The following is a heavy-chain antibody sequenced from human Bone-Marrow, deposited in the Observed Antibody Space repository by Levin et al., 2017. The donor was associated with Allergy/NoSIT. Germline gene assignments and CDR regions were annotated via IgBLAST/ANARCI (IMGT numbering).Heavy chain of an antibody. CDR3: ARRGYSYGSGLYY. V-gene: IGHV3-53*01. CDR1: GFTVSNNY. J-gene: IGHJ4*02. Sequence: GESLKISCAASGFTVSNNYMSWVRQAPGKGLEWVSLIYSGGDTYYADSVRGRFTISRDNSKNALYLQMNSLRVEDTAVYYCARRGYSYGSGLYYWGQGTLVTVSS. CDR2: IYSGGDT. D-gene: IGHD5-18*01.